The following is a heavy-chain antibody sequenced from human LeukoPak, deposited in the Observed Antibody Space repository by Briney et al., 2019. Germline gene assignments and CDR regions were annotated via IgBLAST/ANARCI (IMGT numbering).Heavy chain of an antibody. CDR3: ARGTDWNSPVGMDV. D-gene: IGHD1-7*01. V-gene: IGHV1-8*01. Sequence: GASVKVSCKASGYTFTSYDINWVRQATGQGLEWMGWMNPNSGNTGYAQKFQGRVTMTRNTSISTAYTELSSLRSEDTAVYYCARGTDWNSPVGMDVWGQGTTVTVSS. CDR2: MNPNSGNT. CDR1: GYTFTSYD. J-gene: IGHJ6*02.